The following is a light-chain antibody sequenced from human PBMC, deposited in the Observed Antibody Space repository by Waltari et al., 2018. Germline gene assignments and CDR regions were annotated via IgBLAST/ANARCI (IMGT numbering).Light chain of an antibody. CDR1: QSVTNY. V-gene: IGKV3-11*01. CDR2: DTS. J-gene: IGKJ4*01. Sequence: DIVLTQSPAILSLSPGERASLSCRASQSVTNYLAWYQQKPGQTPRLLIYDTSNRATGIPARFSGSGFATDFTLTISSLEPDDFAVYYCQQRRNWPLTFGGGTKVEI. CDR3: QQRRNWPLT.